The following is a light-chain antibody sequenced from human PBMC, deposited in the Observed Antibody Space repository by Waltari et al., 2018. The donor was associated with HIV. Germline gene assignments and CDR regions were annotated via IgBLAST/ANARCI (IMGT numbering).Light chain of an antibody. CDR1: TANIGANF. V-gene: IGLV1-47*01. CDR2: RDN. CDR3: AVLDDTLGGGV. J-gene: IGLJ2*01. Sequence: QSVLTQPPSASGPPGQKVTISCSGGTANIGANFVFCFQQFPGTAPKLLIYRDNLRHSGVPARFSCSKSGTSASLTISGLRSDDEAHYFCAVLDDTLGGGVFGGGTKLTVL.